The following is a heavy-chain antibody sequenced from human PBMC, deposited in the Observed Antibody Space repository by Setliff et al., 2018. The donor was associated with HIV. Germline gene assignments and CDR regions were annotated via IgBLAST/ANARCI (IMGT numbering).Heavy chain of an antibody. Sequence: PSETLSLTCTVSGGSIRSIDYFWGWIRQPPGKGLEWLGNIGNRYYGGTTYYNPSLKGRITISVFTSSQQLSLSLTSVTPADTAVYYCARLRAAGTVHYFDPWGQGTQVTVSS. CDR2: RYYGGTT. CDR3: ARLRAAGTVHYFDP. CDR1: GGSIRSIDYF. J-gene: IGHJ5*02. V-gene: IGHV4-39*01. D-gene: IGHD6-13*01.